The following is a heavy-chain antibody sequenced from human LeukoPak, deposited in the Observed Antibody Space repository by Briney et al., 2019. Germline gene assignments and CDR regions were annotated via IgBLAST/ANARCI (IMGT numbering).Heavy chain of an antibody. J-gene: IGHJ4*02. CDR1: GFTFSSDS. CDR3: ASDNYRSYDC. CDR2: ISSSSSYI. D-gene: IGHD6-6*01. V-gene: IGHV3-21*01. Sequence: TGGSLRLSCAGSGFTFSSDSMNCVGQAPGKGLEWVSSISSSSSYIYYAESVKGRFTISRDNAKNSLYLQMNSLRAEDTAVYYCASDNYRSYDCCGQGTLVTVSS.